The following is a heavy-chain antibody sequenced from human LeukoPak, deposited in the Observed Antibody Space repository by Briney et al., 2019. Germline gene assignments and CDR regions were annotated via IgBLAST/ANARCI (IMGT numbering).Heavy chain of an antibody. CDR3: ARDTRYDILSDY. D-gene: IGHD3-9*01. CDR1: GFTFSSYS. CDR2: ISSSSSYI. Sequence: PGGSLRLSCAASGFTFSSYSMNWVRQAPGKGLDWVSSISSSSSYIYYADSVKGRFTISRDNAKNSLYLRMNSLRAEDTAVYYCARDTRYDILSDYWGQGTLVTVSS. V-gene: IGHV3-21*01. J-gene: IGHJ4*02.